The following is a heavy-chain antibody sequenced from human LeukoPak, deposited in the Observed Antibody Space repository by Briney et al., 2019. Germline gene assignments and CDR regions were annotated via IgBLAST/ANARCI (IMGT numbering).Heavy chain of an antibody. D-gene: IGHD5-12*01. CDR2: IYYSGST. CDR1: GGSVSSSSHY. Sequence: SETLSLTCTVSGGSVSSSSHYWSWIRQPPGKGLEWIGYIYYSGSTKYNPSLKSRVTISVDTSKNRFSLNLNSVTAADTAVYYCARGGGYSGYDFGYWGQGTLVTVSS. J-gene: IGHJ4*02. V-gene: IGHV4-61*01. CDR3: ARGGGYSGYDFGY.